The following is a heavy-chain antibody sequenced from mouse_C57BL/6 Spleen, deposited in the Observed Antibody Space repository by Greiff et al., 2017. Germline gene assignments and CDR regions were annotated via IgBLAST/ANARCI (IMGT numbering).Heavy chain of an antibody. CDR3: AKDGKSNRLDAMDY. CDR2: ISDGGSYT. D-gene: IGHD2-5*01. J-gene: IGHJ4*01. Sequence: EVKLVESGGGLVKPGGSLKLSCAASGFTFSSYAMSWVRQTPEKRLEWVATISDGGSYTYYPDNVKGRFTISRDNAKNNLCLQMSHLKSKDTAMYYCAKDGKSNRLDAMDYWGQGTSVTVSS. V-gene: IGHV5-4*01. CDR1: GFTFSSYA.